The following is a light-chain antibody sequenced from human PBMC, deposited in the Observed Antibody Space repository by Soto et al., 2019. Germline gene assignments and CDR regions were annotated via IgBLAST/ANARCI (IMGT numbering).Light chain of an antibody. CDR3: QQYTDHPLT. CDR2: KAS. Sequence: ESQVTQSRCTLSASIGDRVTISCRASQNIGRWLALYQQKPGTAPNLLIYKASRLESGVPSRFSGSGSETEFTLTISGLQPDDFATYHCQQYTDHPLTSGGGTKA. V-gene: IGKV1-5*03. CDR1: QNIGRW. J-gene: IGKJ4*01.